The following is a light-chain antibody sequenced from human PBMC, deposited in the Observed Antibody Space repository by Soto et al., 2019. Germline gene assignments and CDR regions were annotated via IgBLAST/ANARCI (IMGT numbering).Light chain of an antibody. V-gene: IGKV3-15*01. Sequence: EVVMTQSPTTPSVSPWERATLSCRASQSVSTNFAWHQAKPGQVPRLLIYGASTRASGIPARLSGSGSGTEFTLTIGSMQSEDFAVYYCQQYSSSPSFGQGTRLEI. CDR1: QSVSTN. J-gene: IGKJ5*01. CDR3: QQYSSSPS. CDR2: GAS.